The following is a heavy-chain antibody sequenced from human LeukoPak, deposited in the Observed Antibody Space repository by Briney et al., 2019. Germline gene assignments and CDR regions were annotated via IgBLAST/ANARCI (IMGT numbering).Heavy chain of an antibody. CDR2: IIPILGTA. D-gene: IGHD3-22*01. CDR3: ARRGGDHSSAYQFDP. V-gene: IGHV1-69*05. J-gene: IGHJ5*02. CDR1: GGTLSSYA. Sequence: GPTVKVSCKASGGTLSSYAASWGRQAPGQGLEWLGGIIPILGTANYAETFRGRVTITTDESTSTAYMKLRSLTSEDTAVYYCARRGGDHSSAYQFDPWGPGTLVIVSS.